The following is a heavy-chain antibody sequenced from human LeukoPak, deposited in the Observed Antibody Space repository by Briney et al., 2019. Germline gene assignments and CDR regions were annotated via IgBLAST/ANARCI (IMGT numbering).Heavy chain of an antibody. CDR1: GNSISSGYY. Sequence: PSEILSLTCTVSGNSISSGYYWGWIRQPPGKGLEWIGSIYHSGSTYYNPSLKSRVTISVDTSKDYFSLKLSSVTAADTAVYYCARVRGNYFDYWGQGTLVTVSS. V-gene: IGHV4-38-2*02. J-gene: IGHJ4*02. CDR2: IYHSGST. CDR3: ARVRGNYFDY.